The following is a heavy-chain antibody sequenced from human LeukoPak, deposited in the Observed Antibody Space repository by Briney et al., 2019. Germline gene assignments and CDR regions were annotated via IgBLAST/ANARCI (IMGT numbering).Heavy chain of an antibody. J-gene: IGHJ4*02. V-gene: IGHV4-39*01. CDR2: IYYSGRT. CDR3: ARHRICGLDY. CDR1: GGSIGSTILN. Sequence: PSETLTLTCTVSGGSIGSTILNWGWLRPPPGLGLEWFENIYYSGRTHYNPSLKSLVTISVDTSKNHLSLKLNSMTAADTAVYYCARHRICGLDYWGQGTLVTVSS. D-gene: IGHD5-12*01.